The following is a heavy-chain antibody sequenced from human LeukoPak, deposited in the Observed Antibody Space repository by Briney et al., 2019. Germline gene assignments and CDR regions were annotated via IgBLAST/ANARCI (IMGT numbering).Heavy chain of an antibody. CDR3: VSAMVPYYFDY. D-gene: IGHD5-18*01. CDR2: IYYSGST. J-gene: IGHJ4*02. CDR1: GGSISSSIYY. V-gene: IGHV4-39*01. Sequence: SETLSLTCTVSGGSISSSIYYWGWIRQPPGKGLEWIGSIYYSGSTYYNPSLKSRVTISVDTSKNQFSLKLSSVTAADTAVYYCVSAMVPYYFDYWGQGTLVTVSS.